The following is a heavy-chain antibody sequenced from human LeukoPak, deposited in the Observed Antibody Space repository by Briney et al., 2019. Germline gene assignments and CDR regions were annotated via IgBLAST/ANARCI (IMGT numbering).Heavy chain of an antibody. J-gene: IGHJ4*02. D-gene: IGHD3-16*02. Sequence: GGSLRLSCAASGFTFSSYSMNWVRQAPGKGLEWVSYISSSSSTIYYADSVKGRFTISRDNAKNSLYLQMNSLRDEDTAVYYCARQKTITFGGVIVKWGQGTLVTVSS. V-gene: IGHV3-48*02. CDR3: ARQKTITFGGVIVK. CDR1: GFTFSSYS. CDR2: ISSSSSTI.